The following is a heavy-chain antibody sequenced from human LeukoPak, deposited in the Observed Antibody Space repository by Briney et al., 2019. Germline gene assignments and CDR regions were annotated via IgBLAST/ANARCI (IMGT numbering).Heavy chain of an antibody. CDR1: GFTFNIYA. V-gene: IGHV3-7*01. Sequence: SGGSLRLSCAASGFTFNIYAMSWVRQAPGKGLEWVAIIKQDGSEKNYVDSVKGRFTISRDNSKNTLYLQMNSLRAEDTAVYYCAKDYSNYLRAHWGQGTLVTVSS. D-gene: IGHD4-11*01. J-gene: IGHJ4*02. CDR2: IKQDGSEK. CDR3: AKDYSNYLRAH.